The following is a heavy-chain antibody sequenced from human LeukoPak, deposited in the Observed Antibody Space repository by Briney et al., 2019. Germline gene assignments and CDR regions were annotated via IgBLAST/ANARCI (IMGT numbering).Heavy chain of an antibody. V-gene: IGHV1-3*02. CDR3: ARVREPRRDCSSTSCYGPIHHYYYYYMDV. CDR2: SNAGNGNT. D-gene: IGHD2-2*01. Sequence: ASVKVSCKASGYTFTSYAMHWVRQAPGQRLEWIGWSNAGNGNTKYSQEFQGRVTITRDTSASTAYMELSSLRSEDTAVYYCARVREPRRDCSSTSCYGPIHHYYYYYMDVWGKGTTVTVSS. J-gene: IGHJ6*03. CDR1: GYTFTSYA.